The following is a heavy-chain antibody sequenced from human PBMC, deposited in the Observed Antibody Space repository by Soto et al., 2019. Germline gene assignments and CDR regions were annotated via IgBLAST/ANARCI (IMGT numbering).Heavy chain of an antibody. CDR1: GFTFTRYS. CDR2: ISSTTNYI. V-gene: IGHV3-21*06. J-gene: IGHJ4*02. Sequence: GGSLRLSCAASGFTFTRYSMNWVRQAPGKGLEWVSSISSTTNYIYYGDSMKGRFTISRDNAKNSLYLEMNSLRAEDTAVYYCARESEDLTSNFDYWGQGTLVTVSP. CDR3: ARESEDLTSNFDY.